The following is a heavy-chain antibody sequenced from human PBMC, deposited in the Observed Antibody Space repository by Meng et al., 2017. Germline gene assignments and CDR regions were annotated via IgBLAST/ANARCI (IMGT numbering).Heavy chain of an antibody. CDR1: GFTFSSYA. CDR2: ISYDGSNK. J-gene: IGHJ4*02. CDR3: AHFDY. V-gene: IGHV3-30*01. Sequence: LVGFGGGVVQPGRSLRLSCAASGFTFSSYAMHWVRQAPGKGLEWVAVISYDGSNKYYADSVKGRFTISRDNSKNTLYLQMNSLRAEDTAVYYCAHFDYWGQGTLVTVSS.